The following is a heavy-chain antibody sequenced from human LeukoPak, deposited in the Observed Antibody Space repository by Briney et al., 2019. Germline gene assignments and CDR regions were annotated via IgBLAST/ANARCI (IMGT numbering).Heavy chain of an antibody. Sequence: TASETLSLTCTVSGGSISSSSYYWGWIRQPPGKGLEWIGSIYYSGSTYYNPSLKSRVTISVDTSKNQFSLKLSSVTAADTAVYYCARVGSSGWSRAYNWFDPWGQGTLVTVSS. CDR1: GGSISSSSYY. J-gene: IGHJ5*02. V-gene: IGHV4-39*01. CDR2: IYYSGST. CDR3: ARVGSSGWSRAYNWFDP. D-gene: IGHD6-19*01.